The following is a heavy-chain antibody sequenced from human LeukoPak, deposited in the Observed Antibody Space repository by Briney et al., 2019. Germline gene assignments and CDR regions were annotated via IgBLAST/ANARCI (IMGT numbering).Heavy chain of an antibody. CDR3: ARLEYMVRGVIY. D-gene: IGHD3-10*01. V-gene: IGHV4-39*01. CDR2: IYYSGST. CDR1: GGSISSSSYY. Sequence: SETLSLTCTVSGGSISSSSYYWGWMRQPPGKGLEGIGSIYYSGSTYYNPSLKSRVTISVDTSKNQFSLKLSSVTAADTAVYYCARLEYMVRGVIYWGQGTLVTVSS. J-gene: IGHJ4*02.